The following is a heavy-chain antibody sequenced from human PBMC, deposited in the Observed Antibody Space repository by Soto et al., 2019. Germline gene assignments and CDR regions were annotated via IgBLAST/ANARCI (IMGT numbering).Heavy chain of an antibody. CDR1: GGSINDGAYY. CDR3: ARSNYGDYEAQPDH. CDR2: IRSSGNT. Sequence: QVQLQESGPGLVKPAQTLSLTCTVSGGSINDGAYYWNWVRQHPEKGLEWLGYIRSSGNTYYNPSLKRRVIITLDTCKTQSSLMLSSVTAAATAVYYCARSNYGDYEAQPDHWGQGTPVTVSS. D-gene: IGHD4-17*01. V-gene: IGHV4-31*03. J-gene: IGHJ4*02.